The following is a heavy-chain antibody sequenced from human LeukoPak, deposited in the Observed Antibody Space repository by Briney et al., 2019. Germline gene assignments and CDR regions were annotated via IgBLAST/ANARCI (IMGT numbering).Heavy chain of an antibody. V-gene: IGHV5-51*01. CDR2: IYPGDSDT. CDR3: ARRSYDFWSGYYYYMDV. Sequence: GESLKISCNGSGYSFTSYWIGWVRQMPGKGLEWMGIIYPGDSDTRYSPSFQRQAIISAAKSISTAYLQWSSLKASDTAMYYCARRSYDFWSGYYYYMDVWGKGTTVTVSS. CDR1: GYSFTSYW. J-gene: IGHJ6*03. D-gene: IGHD3-3*01.